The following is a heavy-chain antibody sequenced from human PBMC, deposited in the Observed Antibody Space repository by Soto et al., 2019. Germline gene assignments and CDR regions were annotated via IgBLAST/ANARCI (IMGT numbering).Heavy chain of an antibody. CDR1: GYSFSDYW. D-gene: IGHD5-18*01. Sequence: PGESLKISCKGSGYSFSDYWIGWVRQMPGRGLEWMGVIYPGDSDTRYNPSFQGQVTISADRSNSIVYLEWSSLKASDTAMYYCARPGGRRAALVNGPFDYWGQGPRVTVSS. V-gene: IGHV5-51*01. CDR2: IYPGDSDT. J-gene: IGHJ4*02. CDR3: ARPGGRRAALVNGPFDY.